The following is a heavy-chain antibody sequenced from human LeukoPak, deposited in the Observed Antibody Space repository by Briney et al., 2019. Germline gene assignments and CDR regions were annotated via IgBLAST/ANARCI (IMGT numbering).Heavy chain of an antibody. CDR1: GDSISSYY. V-gene: IGHV4-59*08. Sequence: SETLSLTCTVSGDSISSYYWSWIRQPPGKGLEWIGYIYYSGITKYNPSLKSRVTMSVDTSKKQSSLKLSSVTAADTAVYYCARQSRYSSGWLDYWGQGTLVTVSS. CDR3: ARQSRYSSGWLDY. J-gene: IGHJ4*02. D-gene: IGHD6-19*01. CDR2: IYYSGIT.